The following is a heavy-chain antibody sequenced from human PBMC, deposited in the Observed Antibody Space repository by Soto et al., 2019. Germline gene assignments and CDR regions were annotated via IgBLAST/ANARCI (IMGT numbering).Heavy chain of an antibody. CDR2: IWNDGKEK. J-gene: IGHJ4*02. CDR3: VRDPWQDEAIDD. V-gene: IGHV3-33*01. CDR1: GFTFSNFG. Sequence: QVQVVESGGGVVQPGRSLKLSCAASGFTFSNFGMHWVRQAPGKGLEWVAVIWNDGKEKYYADSAKGRSTISRDKSKNTLYQQMNTLRAEDTAVYYCVRDPWQDEAIDDWGQGTLVTVSS.